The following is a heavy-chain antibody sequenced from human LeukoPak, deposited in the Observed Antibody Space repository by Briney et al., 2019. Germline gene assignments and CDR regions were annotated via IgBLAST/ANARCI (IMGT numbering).Heavy chain of an antibody. J-gene: IGHJ4*02. CDR3: ARAEFYCSGGSCYGKYFDY. CDR2: IYYSGGT. Sequence: SETLSLTCTVSGGSISSYYWSWIRQPPGKGLEWIGYIYYSGGTNYNPSLKGRVTISVDTSKNQFSLKLSSVTAADTAVYYCARAEFYCSGGSCYGKYFDYWGQGTLVTVSS. V-gene: IGHV4-59*08. D-gene: IGHD2-15*01. CDR1: GGSISSYY.